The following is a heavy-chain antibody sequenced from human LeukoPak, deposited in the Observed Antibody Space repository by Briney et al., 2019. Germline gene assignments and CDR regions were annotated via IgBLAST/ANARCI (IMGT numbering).Heavy chain of an antibody. Sequence: PGGSLRLSCAASGFTFTYFAMSWVRQAPGEGLEWVSGISGSGGSTYYADSVKGRFTISRDNSNNRLYLQMNSLTAEDTAVYYCAKDKGSGTYPPYWGQGTLVTVSS. CDR2: ISGSGGST. J-gene: IGHJ4*02. D-gene: IGHD1-26*01. CDR1: GFTFTYFA. V-gene: IGHV3-23*01. CDR3: AKDKGSGTYPPY.